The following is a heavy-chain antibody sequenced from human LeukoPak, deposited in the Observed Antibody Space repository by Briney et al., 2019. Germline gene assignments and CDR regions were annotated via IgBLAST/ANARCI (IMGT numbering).Heavy chain of an antibody. CDR2: IGTAGDT. D-gene: IGHD5/OR15-5a*01. V-gene: IGHV3-13*01. CDR1: GFTFSSYD. CDR3: ASTRAEGIYEGHQFLHH. J-gene: IGHJ1*01. Sequence: PGGSLRLSRAASGFTFSSYDMHWVRQSPGKGLEWVSAIGTAGDTFYPDSVKGRFTISRENAKNSLYRQMNSLRAGDTAVYYCASTRAEGIYEGHQFLHHGGQGTLVTVSS.